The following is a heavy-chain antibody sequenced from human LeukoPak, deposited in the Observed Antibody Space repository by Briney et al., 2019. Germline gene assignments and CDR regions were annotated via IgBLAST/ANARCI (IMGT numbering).Heavy chain of an antibody. D-gene: IGHD6-19*01. J-gene: IGHJ4*02. Sequence: ETLSLTCTVSGGSISSYYWSWVRQAPGKGLEWVSAISGSGGSTYYADSVKGRFTISRDNSKNTLYLQMNSLRAEDTAVYYCAKEGGYSSGWFTGWGQGTLVTVSS. CDR1: GGSISSYY. CDR3: AKEGGYSSGWFTG. CDR2: ISGSGGST. V-gene: IGHV3-23*01.